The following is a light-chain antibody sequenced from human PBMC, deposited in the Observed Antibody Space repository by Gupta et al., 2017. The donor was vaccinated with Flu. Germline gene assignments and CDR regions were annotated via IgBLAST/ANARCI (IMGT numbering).Light chain of an antibody. CDR2: WAS. Sequence: SLGERATINCKSSQSVLYSPNKKNYLAWYQHKAGQPPKLLFYWASTRESGVPDRFSGSGSGADFSRTISGLQAEDVAVYYCQQYHSSPWTFGQGTRVEIK. V-gene: IGKV4-1*01. J-gene: IGKJ1*01. CDR1: QSVLYSPNKKNY. CDR3: QQYHSSPWT.